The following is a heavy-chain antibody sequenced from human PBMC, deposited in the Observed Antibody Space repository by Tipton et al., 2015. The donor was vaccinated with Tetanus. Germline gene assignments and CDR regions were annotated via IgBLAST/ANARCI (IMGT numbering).Heavy chain of an antibody. CDR1: GGSISSGGYY. CDR2: IYYSGST. D-gene: IGHD1-26*01. V-gene: IGHV4-31*03. Sequence: LSLTCTVSGGSISSGGYYWSWIRQHPGKGLEWIGDIYYSGSTYYNPSLKSRVTISVDTSKNQSSLKLNSVTAADTAVYYCARDQARGARGWNYFDYWGQGTLVTVSS. CDR3: ARDQARGARGWNYFDY. J-gene: IGHJ4*02.